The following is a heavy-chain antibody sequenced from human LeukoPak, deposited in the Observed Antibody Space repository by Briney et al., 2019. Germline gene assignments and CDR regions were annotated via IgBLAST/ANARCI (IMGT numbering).Heavy chain of an antibody. CDR2: SNPNSGGT. CDR3: ARVVGGNYYGSETGDY. Sequence: ASVKVSCKASGYTFTGFYMHWVRQAPGQGLEWMGWSNPNSGGTKYAQTFQGRVTMTRDTSISKAYMELSSLRSDDTAVYYCARVVGGNYYGSETGDYWGQGTLVTVSS. J-gene: IGHJ4*02. V-gene: IGHV1-2*02. D-gene: IGHD3-10*01. CDR1: GYTFTGFY.